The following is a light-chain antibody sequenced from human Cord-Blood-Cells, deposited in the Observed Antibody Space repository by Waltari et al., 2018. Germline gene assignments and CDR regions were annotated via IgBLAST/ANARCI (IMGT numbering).Light chain of an antibody. CDR1: SSDVGGYYY. J-gene: IGLJ7*01. Sequence: QSALTPPASVSGSPGQSITISRTGTSSDVGGYYYFSWYQQHPGKAPKLMIYDVSNRPSGVSNRFSGSKSGNTASLTISGLQAEDEADYYCSSYASSSTSVFGAGTQLTVL. CDR3: SSYASSSTSV. CDR2: DVS. V-gene: IGLV2-14*01.